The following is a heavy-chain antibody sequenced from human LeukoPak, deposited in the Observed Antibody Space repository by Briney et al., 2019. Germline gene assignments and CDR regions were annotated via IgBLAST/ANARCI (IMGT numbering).Heavy chain of an antibody. J-gene: IGHJ4*02. V-gene: IGHV3-48*01. CDR1: GFIFSTYN. D-gene: IGHD2-21*02. CDR2: ISGGSSTI. Sequence: GGSLRLSCTASGFIFSTYNMNWVRQAPGKGLEWVSYISGGSSTIYYADSVKGRFTISRDNAKKSLYLQMNSLRAEDTAVYYCAREDLAYCGGDCYSETSFDYWGQGTLVTVSS. CDR3: AREDLAYCGGDCYSETSFDY.